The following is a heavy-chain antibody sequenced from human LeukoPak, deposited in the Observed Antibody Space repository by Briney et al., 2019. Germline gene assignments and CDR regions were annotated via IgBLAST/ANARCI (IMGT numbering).Heavy chain of an antibody. CDR3: ARLLGYCSSTSCYTHRYFDL. Sequence: PSETLSLTCTVSGGSISSYYWSWIRQPPGKGLEWIGYIYYSGSTNYNPSLKSRVTISVDTSKNQFSLKLSSVTAADTAVYYCARLLGYCSSTSCYTHRYFDLWGHGTLVTVSS. D-gene: IGHD2-2*02. J-gene: IGHJ2*01. CDR1: GGSISSYY. CDR2: IYYSGST. V-gene: IGHV4-59*01.